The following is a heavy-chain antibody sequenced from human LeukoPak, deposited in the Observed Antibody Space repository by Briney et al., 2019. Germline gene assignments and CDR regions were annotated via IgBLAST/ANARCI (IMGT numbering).Heavy chain of an antibody. D-gene: IGHD6-13*01. CDR2: ISYDGSNK. CDR3: ARDEGGSSCFDY. J-gene: IGHJ4*02. Sequence: GGSLRLSCAASGFTFSSYAMHWVRQAPGKGLDWVAVISYDGSNKYYADSVKGRFTISRDNSKNTLYLQMNSLRAEDTAVYYCARDEGGSSCFDYWGQRTLVTVSS. CDR1: GFTFSSYA. V-gene: IGHV3-30-3*01.